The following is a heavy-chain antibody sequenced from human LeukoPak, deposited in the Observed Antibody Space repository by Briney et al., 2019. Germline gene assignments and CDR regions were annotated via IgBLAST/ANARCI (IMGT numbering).Heavy chain of an antibody. J-gene: IGHJ4*02. CDR3: ARGYRSSWYQVDY. D-gene: IGHD6-13*01. CDR1: GGSVSSGSYF. CDR2: IYYNGNT. Sequence: PSETLSLTCTVSGGSVSSGSYFWSWIRQPPGKGLEWIGFIYYNGNTNSSPSLKSRVTIPVDTSKSQFSLKLTSVTAADTAVYYCARGYRSSWYQVDYWGQGTLVTVSS. V-gene: IGHV4-61*01.